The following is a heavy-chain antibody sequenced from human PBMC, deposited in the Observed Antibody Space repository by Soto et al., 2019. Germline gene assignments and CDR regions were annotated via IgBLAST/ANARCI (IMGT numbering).Heavy chain of an antibody. CDR3: ARQACDILTGYYLYYFDY. Sequence: TLSLTCAVSGGSISSGGYSWSWIRQPPGKGLEWIGYIYHSGSTYYNPSLKSRVTISVDRSKNQFSLKLSSVTAADTAMYYCARQACDILTGYYLYYFDYWGQGTLVTVSS. CDR2: IYHSGST. CDR1: GGSISSGGYS. V-gene: IGHV4-30-2*01. D-gene: IGHD3-9*01. J-gene: IGHJ4*02.